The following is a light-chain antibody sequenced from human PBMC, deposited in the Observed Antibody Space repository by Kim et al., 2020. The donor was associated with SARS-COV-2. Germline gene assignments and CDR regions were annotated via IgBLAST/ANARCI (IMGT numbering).Light chain of an antibody. CDR2: YDS. V-gene: IGLV3-21*04. Sequence: PGEAASITCGGDNIGSKSVYGYQQKPGQAPVLVIYYDSDRPSGIPERFSGSNSGNTATLTISRVEAGDEGDYYCQVWDSTSVHVVFGGGTQLTVL. CDR1: NIGSKS. CDR3: QVWDSTSVHVV. J-gene: IGLJ2*01.